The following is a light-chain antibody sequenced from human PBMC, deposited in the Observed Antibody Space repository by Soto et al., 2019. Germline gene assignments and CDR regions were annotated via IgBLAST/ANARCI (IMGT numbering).Light chain of an antibody. V-gene: IGLV4-69*01. J-gene: IGLJ2*01. Sequence: QLVLTQSPSASASLGASVKFTCTLSSGHSSYAIAWHQQQPEKGPRYLMKLNSDGSHSKGDGIPDRFSGSSSGAERYLTISSLQSEDEADYSCQTWGTGIVVFGGGTKLTVL. CDR3: QTWGTGIVV. CDR2: LNSDGSH. CDR1: SGHSSYA.